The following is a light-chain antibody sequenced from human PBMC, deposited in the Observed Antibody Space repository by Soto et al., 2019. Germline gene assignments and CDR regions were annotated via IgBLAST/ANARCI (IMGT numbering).Light chain of an antibody. CDR1: HSVNSN. CDR2: AAS. V-gene: IGKV3-15*01. J-gene: IGKJ5*01. Sequence: EIVMTQSPATLSVSPGERATLSCSASHSVNSNLAWYQQKPGRAPRLLIYAASTRASGFPARFSGSGSGTEFTLTISSLQSEDSAVYYCQQYNNWPPVTFGQGTRLEIK. CDR3: QQYNNWPPVT.